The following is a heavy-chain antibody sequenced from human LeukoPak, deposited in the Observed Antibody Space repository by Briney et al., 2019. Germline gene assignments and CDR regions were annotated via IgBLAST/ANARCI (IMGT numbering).Heavy chain of an antibody. J-gene: IGHJ4*02. CDR2: IESKTDGGTT. CDR1: GFSFSDAW. Sequence: GGSLRLSCAVSGFSFSDAWMSWVRQTPGKGLEWVGRIESKTDGGTTDYGAPVKGRFTISRDDSTNTLYLQMNSLKSEDTAVYYCTTYGSGRKFDYWGQGILVTVSS. CDR3: TTYGSGRKFDY. V-gene: IGHV3-15*04. D-gene: IGHD3-10*01.